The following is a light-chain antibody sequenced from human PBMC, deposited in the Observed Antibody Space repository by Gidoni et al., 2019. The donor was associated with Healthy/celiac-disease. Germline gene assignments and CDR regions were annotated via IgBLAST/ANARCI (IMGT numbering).Light chain of an antibody. CDR3: QQRSNWPYT. CDR2: DAS. J-gene: IGKJ2*01. V-gene: IGKV3-11*01. Sequence: EIVLTQSPATLSLSPGERATLSGRASQSVSSYLAWYQQKPGQAPRLLIYDASNRATGIPARFSGSGSGTDFTLNISSLEPEDFAVYYCQQRSNWPYTFGQGTKLEIK. CDR1: QSVSSY.